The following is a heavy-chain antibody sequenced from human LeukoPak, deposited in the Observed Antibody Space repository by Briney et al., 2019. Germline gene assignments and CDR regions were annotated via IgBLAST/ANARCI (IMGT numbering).Heavy chain of an antibody. CDR1: GFTFSSYA. CDR2: ISYDGSNK. V-gene: IGHV3-30*04. Sequence: GGSLRLSCAASGFTFSSYAMHWVRQAPGKGLEWVAVISYDGSNKCYADSVKGRFTISRDNSKNTLYLQMNSLRAEDTAVYYCARDPGLNIVVVSPDYWGQGTLVTVSS. CDR3: ARDPGLNIVVVSPDY. J-gene: IGHJ4*02. D-gene: IGHD2-15*01.